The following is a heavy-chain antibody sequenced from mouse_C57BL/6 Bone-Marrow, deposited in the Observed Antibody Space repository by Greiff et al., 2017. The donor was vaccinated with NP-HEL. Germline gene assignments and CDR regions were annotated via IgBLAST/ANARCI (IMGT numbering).Heavy chain of an antibody. J-gene: IGHJ2*01. V-gene: IGHV1-42*01. CDR3: ARGRWLRRDY. Sequence: VQLQQSGPELVKPGASVKISCKASGYSFTGYYMNWVKQSPEKSLEWIGEINPSTGGTTYNQKFKAKATLTVDKSSSTAYMQLKSLTSEDSAVYYCARGRWLRRDYGGQGTALTVSS. CDR2: INPSTGGT. CDR1: GYSFTGYY. D-gene: IGHD2-2*01.